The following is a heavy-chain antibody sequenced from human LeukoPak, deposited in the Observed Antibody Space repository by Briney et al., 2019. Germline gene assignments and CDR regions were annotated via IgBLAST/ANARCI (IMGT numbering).Heavy chain of an antibody. Sequence: GASVKVSCKASGYTFTGYYIHWVRQAPGQGLEWMGWINPHSGGTNYAQKFQGGVTMTRDTSITTAYMELSSLRSEDTAVYYCARGGVGATTYVWFDPWGQGTLVTVSS. V-gene: IGHV1-2*02. CDR2: INPHSGGT. CDR1: GYTFTGYY. J-gene: IGHJ5*02. CDR3: ARGGVGATTYVWFDP. D-gene: IGHD1-26*01.